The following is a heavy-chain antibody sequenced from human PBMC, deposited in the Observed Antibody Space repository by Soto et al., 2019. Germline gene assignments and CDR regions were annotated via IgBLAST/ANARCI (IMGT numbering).Heavy chain of an antibody. J-gene: IGHJ3*02. CDR3: ARWGHPAVKAFDI. D-gene: IGHD3-16*01. Sequence: SETLSLTXTVSGASVNDYYWNWVRQPLGKGLEWIGFIHYTGSRIFNPSLQSRVTMSVDVSQNQFPLRLTSVTAADTAIYYCARWGHPAVKAFDIWGQGTTVTVSS. CDR1: GASVNDYY. V-gene: IGHV4-59*02. CDR2: IHYTGSR.